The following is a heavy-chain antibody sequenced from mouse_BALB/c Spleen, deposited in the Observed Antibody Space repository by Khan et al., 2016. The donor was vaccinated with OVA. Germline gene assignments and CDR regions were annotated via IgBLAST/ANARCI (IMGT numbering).Heavy chain of an antibody. J-gene: IGHJ1*01. V-gene: IGHV5-17*02. D-gene: IGHD2-1*01. CDR3: ARSGGNFHWYFDV. CDR2: MSSGSSTL. CDR1: GFSFSSFG. Sequence: EVELVESGGGLVQPGGSRKLSCAASGFSFSSFGMHWVRQAPKKGLEWVAYMSSGSSTLYYVDTVKGRFTISRDNPKNTLFLQMTSLRSEDTAMYYCARSGGNFHWYFDVWGAGTSVTVSS.